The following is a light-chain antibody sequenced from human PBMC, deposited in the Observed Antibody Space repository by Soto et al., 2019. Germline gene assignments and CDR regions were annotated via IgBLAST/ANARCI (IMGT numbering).Light chain of an antibody. CDR2: WAS. J-gene: IGKJ5*01. Sequence: EIVMTQSPDSLAVSLGERATINCKSSQSLLYSSNKKNYLTWFQQKPGQPPRLLIYWASTRESGDPDRFSGSVSGTDFTLTISSLQAEDVAFYYCQQYYSAPITFGQGTRLEIK. V-gene: IGKV4-1*01. CDR1: QSLLYSSNKKNY. CDR3: QQYYSAPIT.